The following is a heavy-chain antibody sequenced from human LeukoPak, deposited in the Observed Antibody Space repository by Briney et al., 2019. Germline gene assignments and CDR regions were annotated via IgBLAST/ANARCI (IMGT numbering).Heavy chain of an antibody. CDR1: GGSLSGFS. V-gene: IGHV4-34*01. Sequence: SETLSLTCAVYGGSLSGFSWSWIRQTPRKGLEWIGELNHSGSTNYNPSLKSRVTISVDTSKNQFSLKLSSVTAADSAFYYCARVPGRPAAVFDYWGQGTLVTVSS. J-gene: IGHJ4*02. CDR2: LNHSGST. D-gene: IGHD2-2*01. CDR3: ARVPGRPAAVFDY.